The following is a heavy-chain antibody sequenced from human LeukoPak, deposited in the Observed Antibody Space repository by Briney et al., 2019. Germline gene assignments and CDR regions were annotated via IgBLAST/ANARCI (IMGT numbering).Heavy chain of an antibody. CDR3: ARGTVVVMGMDV. CDR2: ISAYNGNT. D-gene: IGHD3-22*01. CDR1: GGTFSSYA. Sequence: ASAKVSCKASGGTFSSYAISWVRQAPGQGLEWMGWISAYNGNTNYAQKLQGRVTMTTDTSTSTAYMELRSLRSDDTAVYYCARGTVVVMGMDVWGQGTTVTVSS. J-gene: IGHJ6*02. V-gene: IGHV1-18*01.